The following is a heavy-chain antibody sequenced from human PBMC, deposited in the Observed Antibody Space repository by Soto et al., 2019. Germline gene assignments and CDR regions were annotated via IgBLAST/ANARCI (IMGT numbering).Heavy chain of an antibody. J-gene: IGHJ4*02. Sequence: SETLSLTCAVYGGSFSGYYWSWIRQPPGKGLEWIGEINHSGSTNYNPSLKSRVNISVDTAKNQFSLKLSSVTAADTAVYYCARGELDINDFDYRGQGTLVTVSS. V-gene: IGHV4-34*01. CDR1: GGSFSGYY. D-gene: IGHD1-26*01. CDR3: ARGELDINDFDY. CDR2: INHSGST.